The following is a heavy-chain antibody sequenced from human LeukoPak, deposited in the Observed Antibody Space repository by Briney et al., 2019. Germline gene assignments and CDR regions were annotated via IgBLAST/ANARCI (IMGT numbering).Heavy chain of an antibody. CDR1: GGSFSGYY. Sequence: SETLSLTCAVYGGSFSGYYWGWIRQPPGKGLEWIGEINHSGSTNYTPSLKSRVTISVDTSKNQFSLKLSSVTAADTAVYYCARTNGYYGSGSSPWGQGTLVTVSS. CDR2: INHSGST. D-gene: IGHD3-10*01. J-gene: IGHJ5*02. CDR3: ARTNGYYGSGSSP. V-gene: IGHV4-34*01.